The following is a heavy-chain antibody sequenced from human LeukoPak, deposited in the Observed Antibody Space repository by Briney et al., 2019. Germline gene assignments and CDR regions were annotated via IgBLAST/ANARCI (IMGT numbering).Heavy chain of an antibody. Sequence: ASVKVSCKASGYTFSDHDINWVRQAAGQGLEWMGWMNPITGSTGYVQKFRGRIIMTRDTSITTAFMELTSLTSDDTAIYYCARAKRFPTVWFDHLFQVTLVSV. CDR3: ARAKRFPTVWFDH. D-gene: IGHD3-10*01. J-gene: IGHJ5*02. CDR1: GYTFSDHD. CDR2: MNPITGST. V-gene: IGHV1-8*01.